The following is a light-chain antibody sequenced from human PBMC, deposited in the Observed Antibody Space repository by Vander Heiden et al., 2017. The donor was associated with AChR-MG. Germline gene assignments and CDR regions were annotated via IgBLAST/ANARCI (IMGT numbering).Light chain of an antibody. CDR1: QNINNW. CDR3: QQDNSLWT. V-gene: IGKV1-5*03. J-gene: IGKJ1*01. Sequence: DIQMTQSPSTLSASVGDRVTITCRASQNINNWLAWYQQKPEKTPKVLIYKASMLESGVPSRFSGSGSGTEFTLTSSSLQPDDFANYYCQQDNSLWTFGQGTKVEIK. CDR2: KAS.